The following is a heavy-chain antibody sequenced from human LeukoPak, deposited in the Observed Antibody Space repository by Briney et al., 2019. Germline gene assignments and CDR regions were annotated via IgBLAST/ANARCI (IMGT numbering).Heavy chain of an antibody. Sequence: AGGXXRLACAASGFTFSSYGMHWVRQAPGKXLXGVAFIRYDGSNKYYADSVKGRFTISRDNSKNTLYLQMNSLRAEDTAVYYCAKEALYSNYVMAEGWFDPWGQGTLVTVSS. CDR2: IRYDGSNK. CDR1: GFTFSSYG. J-gene: IGHJ5*02. CDR3: AKEALYSNYVMAEGWFDP. V-gene: IGHV3-30*02. D-gene: IGHD4-11*01.